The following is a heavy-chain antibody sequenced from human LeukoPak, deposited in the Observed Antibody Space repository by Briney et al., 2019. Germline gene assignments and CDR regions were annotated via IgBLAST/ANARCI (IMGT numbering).Heavy chain of an antibody. D-gene: IGHD3-10*01. CDR2: INHSGST. CDR1: GGSFSGYY. CDR3: ARGINVLLWFGELSPNYYYGMDV. J-gene: IGHJ6*02. Sequence: SETLSLTCAVYGGSFSGYYWSWIRQPPGKGLEWIGEINHSGSTNYNPSLKSRVTISVDTSKNQFSLKLSSVTAADTAVYYCARGINVLLWFGELSPNYYYGMDVWGQGTTVTVPS. V-gene: IGHV4-34*01.